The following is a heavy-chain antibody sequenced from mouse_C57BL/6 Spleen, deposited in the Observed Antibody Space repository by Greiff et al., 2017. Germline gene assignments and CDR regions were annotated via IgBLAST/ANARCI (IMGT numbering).Heavy chain of an antibody. Sequence: QVQLQQPGAELVRPGTSVKLSCKASGYTFTSYWMHWVKQRPGQGLEWIGVIDPSDSYTNYNQKFKGKATWTVDTSSSTAYMQLSSLTPEDSAVYYCARWELLRGYWGQGTLVTVSA. V-gene: IGHV1-59*01. CDR1: GYTFTSYW. CDR3: ARWELLRGY. J-gene: IGHJ3*01. D-gene: IGHD1-1*01. CDR2: IDPSDSYT.